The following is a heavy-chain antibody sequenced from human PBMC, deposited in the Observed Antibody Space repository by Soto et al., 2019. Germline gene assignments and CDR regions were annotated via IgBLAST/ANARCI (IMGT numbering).Heavy chain of an antibody. D-gene: IGHD6-19*01. V-gene: IGHV3-30*18. CDR1: GFTFSSYG. CDR2: ISYDGSNK. Sequence: GGSLRLSCAASGFTFSSYGMHWVRQAPGKGLEWVAVISYDGSNKYYADSVKGRFTISRDNSKNTLYLQMNSLRAEDTAVYYCAKDRMEVGEQWLVEFYYYYYYGMDVWGQGTTVTVSS. CDR3: AKDRMEVGEQWLVEFYYYYYYGMDV. J-gene: IGHJ6*02.